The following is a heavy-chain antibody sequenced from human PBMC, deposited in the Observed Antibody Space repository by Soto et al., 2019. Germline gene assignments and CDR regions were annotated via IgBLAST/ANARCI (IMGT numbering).Heavy chain of an antibody. Sequence: EVQLVESGGGLVQPGGSLRLSCAASGFTFSSYSMNWVRQAPGKGLEWVSYISSSSSTIYYADSVKGRFTISRDNAKNSMYMQIKSRRAEDMAVYDCARHLERMADMGEFDPWGPGNVVPVSS. V-gene: IGHV3-48*01. CDR2: ISSSSSTI. CDR3: ARHLERMADMGEFDP. D-gene: IGHD3-16*01. CDR1: GFTFSSYS. J-gene: IGHJ5*02.